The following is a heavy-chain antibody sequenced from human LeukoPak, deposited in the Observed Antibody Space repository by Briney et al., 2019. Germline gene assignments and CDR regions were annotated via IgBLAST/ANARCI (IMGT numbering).Heavy chain of an antibody. CDR3: TRGSSWYDY. CDR2: THYSGST. CDR1: GASISSYY. V-gene: IGHV4-59*08. Sequence: PSETLSLTCTVSGASISSYYWNWIRQPPGKGLEWIGDTHYSGSTNYNPSLKSRLTISVDTSKNQFSLKLSSVTAADTAVYYCTRGSSWYDYWGQGTLVTVSS. J-gene: IGHJ4*02. D-gene: IGHD6-13*01.